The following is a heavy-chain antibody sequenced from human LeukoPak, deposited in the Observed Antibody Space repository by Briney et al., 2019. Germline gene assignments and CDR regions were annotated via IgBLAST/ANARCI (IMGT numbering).Heavy chain of an antibody. CDR1: GFTSITYG. CDR3: AKDRGSGWYFDY. Sequence: GGSLRLSCAASGFTSITYGMSWVRQAPGKGLEWVSTLGGGDAGIYYADSVYDRFTISRDKSKNTLYLQMNSLRVEDTAVYYCAKDRGSGWYFDYWGQGTLVTVSS. V-gene: IGHV3-23*01. J-gene: IGHJ4*02. D-gene: IGHD6-19*01. CDR2: LGGGDAGI.